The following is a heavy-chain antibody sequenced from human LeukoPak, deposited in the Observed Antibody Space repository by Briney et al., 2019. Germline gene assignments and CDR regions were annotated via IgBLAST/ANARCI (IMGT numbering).Heavy chain of an antibody. V-gene: IGHV1-69*13. Sequence: ASVKVSCKASGGTFSSYAISWVRQAPGQGLEWMGGIIPIFGTANYAQKFQGRVTITADESTSTAYMELSSLRSEDTAVYYCARVHHAITIFAPWFDPWGQGTLVTVSS. CDR1: GGTFSSYA. J-gene: IGHJ5*02. D-gene: IGHD3-3*01. CDR2: IIPIFGTA. CDR3: ARVHHAITIFAPWFDP.